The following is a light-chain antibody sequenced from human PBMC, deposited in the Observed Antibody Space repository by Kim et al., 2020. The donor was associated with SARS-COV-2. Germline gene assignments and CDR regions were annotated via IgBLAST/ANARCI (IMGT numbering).Light chain of an antibody. CDR3: LQDFNYQ. CDR2: AAS. Sequence: LSASVGDRVTITCRASQDIGNAVSWYQHKPGKAPKLLIYAASSLPSGVPSRFSGSGSGTDFTLTISSLQPEDFATYYCLQDFNYQFGQGTKVDIK. J-gene: IGKJ1*01. V-gene: IGKV1-6*01. CDR1: QDIGNA.